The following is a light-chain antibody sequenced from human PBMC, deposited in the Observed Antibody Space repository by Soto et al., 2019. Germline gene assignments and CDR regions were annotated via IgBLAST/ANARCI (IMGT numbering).Light chain of an antibody. V-gene: IGKV3-15*01. CDR2: GAS. Sequence: EIVMTQSPATLSVSPGERATLSCRASQSVSSNLAWYQQKPGQAPRLLIYGASTRATGSPARCSGSGSGTEFTLTISSLQSEDFAVYYCQQYNNWPLFTFGPGTKVDIK. CDR3: QQYNNWPLFT. CDR1: QSVSSN. J-gene: IGKJ3*01.